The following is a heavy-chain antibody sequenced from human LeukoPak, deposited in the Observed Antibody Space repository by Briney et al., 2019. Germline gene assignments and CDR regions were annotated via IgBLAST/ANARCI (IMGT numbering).Heavy chain of an antibody. CDR2: INHSGST. V-gene: IGHV4-4*02. Sequence: SGTLSLTCAVSGGSTSSSNWWSWVRQPPGKGLEWIGEINHSGSTNYNPSLKSRVTISVDTSKNQFSLKLSSVTAADTAVYYCARPVSQYCSGGSCYSGWFDPWGQGTLVTVSS. D-gene: IGHD2-15*01. J-gene: IGHJ5*02. CDR1: GGSTSSSNW. CDR3: ARPVSQYCSGGSCYSGWFDP.